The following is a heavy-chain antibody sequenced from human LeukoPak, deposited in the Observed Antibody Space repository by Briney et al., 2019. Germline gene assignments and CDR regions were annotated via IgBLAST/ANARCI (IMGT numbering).Heavy chain of an antibody. CDR1: GFTFSNAW. D-gene: IGHD3-10*01. CDR3: ARDSTGVFLYYYYGMDV. J-gene: IGHJ6*02. V-gene: IGHV3-7*01. Sequence: GGSLRLSCATSGFTFSNAWMTWVRQTPWKGLESVATITQDGSAEYYVDSVKGRFTISRDNAKNSLYLQLNSLRAEDTAVYYCARDSTGVFLYYYYGMDVWGQGTTVTVSS. CDR2: ITQDGSAE.